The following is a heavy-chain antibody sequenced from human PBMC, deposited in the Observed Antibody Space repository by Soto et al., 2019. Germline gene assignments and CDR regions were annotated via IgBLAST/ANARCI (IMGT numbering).Heavy chain of an antibody. CDR2: ISASGGRT. CDR1: GFPFSSYA. CDR3: AKDPTGDYVGSFDM. D-gene: IGHD4-17*01. Sequence: GGSLGLSCAPSGFPFSSYAMILVRQAPGKGLEWVAGISASGGRTYYADSVKGRSTISRDDSKNTLYLQMTSLRVEDTAVYYCAKDPTGDYVGSFDMRGQGTMVTVSS. V-gene: IGHV3-23*01. J-gene: IGHJ3*02.